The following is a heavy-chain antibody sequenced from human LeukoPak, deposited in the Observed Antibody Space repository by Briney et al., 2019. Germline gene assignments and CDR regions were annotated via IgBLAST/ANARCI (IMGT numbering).Heavy chain of an antibody. J-gene: IGHJ3*02. CDR2: IYHSGST. Sequence: SETLSLTCTVSGGSISSGGYYWSWIRQPPGKGLEWIGYIYHSGSTYYNPSLKSRVTISVDRSKNQFSLKLSSVTAADTAVYYCAKTYDSSGYYLDAFDIWGQGTMVTVSS. CDR3: AKTYDSSGYYLDAFDI. D-gene: IGHD3-22*01. CDR1: GGSISSGGYY. V-gene: IGHV4-30-2*01.